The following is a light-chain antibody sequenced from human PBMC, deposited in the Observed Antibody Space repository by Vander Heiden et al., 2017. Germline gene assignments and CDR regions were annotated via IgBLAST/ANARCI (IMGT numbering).Light chain of an antibody. V-gene: IGKV2-30*02. CDR1: HSLVHYDGNTY. CDR2: KIS. CDR3: RQAKYWPYT. Sequence: VMTQSPLSLPVTLGQPASVSCRSSHSLVHYDGNTYLNWFHQRPGQSPRRLIYKISKRDSGVPDRFSGSGSGTDFTLKISRVEAEDVGVYFCRQAKYWPYTFGQGTKLEIK. J-gene: IGKJ2*01.